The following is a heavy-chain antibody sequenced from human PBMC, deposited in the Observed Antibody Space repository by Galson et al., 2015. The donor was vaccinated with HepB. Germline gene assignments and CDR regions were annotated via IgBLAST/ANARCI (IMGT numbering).Heavy chain of an antibody. CDR3: ARGGGATHYYGMDV. Sequence: SLRLSCAASGFTFSSYEMNWVRQAPGKGLEWVSYISSSGSTIYYVDSVKGRFTISRDNAKNSLYLQMNSLRAEDTAVYYCARGGGATHYYGMDVWGQGTTVTVSS. CDR2: ISSSGSTI. J-gene: IGHJ6*02. CDR1: GFTFSSYE. D-gene: IGHD3-10*01. V-gene: IGHV3-48*03.